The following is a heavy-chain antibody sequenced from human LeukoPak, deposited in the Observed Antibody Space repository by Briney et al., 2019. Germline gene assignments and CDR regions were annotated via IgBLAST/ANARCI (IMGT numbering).Heavy chain of an antibody. D-gene: IGHD3-3*01. J-gene: IGHJ4*02. CDR1: GGSISSSSYY. CDR2: IYYSGST. Sequence: PSETLSLTCTVSGGSISSSSYYWGWIRQPPGKGLEWIGYIYYSGSTYYNPSLKSRVTISVDTSKNQFSLKLSSVTAADTAVYYCASNFWSGYYVLDYWGQGTLVTVSS. CDR3: ASNFWSGYYVLDY. V-gene: IGHV4-30-4*08.